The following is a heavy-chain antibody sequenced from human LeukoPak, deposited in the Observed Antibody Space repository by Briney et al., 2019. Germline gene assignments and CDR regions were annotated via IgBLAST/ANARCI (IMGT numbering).Heavy chain of an antibody. D-gene: IGHD3-22*01. CDR1: GWFLRRGCYF. Sequence: LSLTCGGFGWFLRRGCYFWRLVPPPPGEGLGWVWFLFSSGSTYYNPSLKSRVTISVDRSKNQFSLKLSSVTAADTAVYYCARGLNYYDSSGYYYGDAFDIWGQGTMVTVSS. J-gene: IGHJ3*02. CDR3: ARGLNYYDSSGYYYGDAFDI. CDR2: LFSSGST. V-gene: IGHV4-30-2*01.